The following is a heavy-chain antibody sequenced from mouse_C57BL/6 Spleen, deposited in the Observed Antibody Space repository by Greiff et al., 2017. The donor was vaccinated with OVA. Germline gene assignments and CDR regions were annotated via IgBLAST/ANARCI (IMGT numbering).Heavy chain of an antibody. CDR1: GYSITSGYY. Sequence: DVQLQESGPGLVKPSQSLSLTCSVTGYSITSGYYWNWIRQFPGNKLEWMGYIRYDGSNNYNPSLKNRISITRDTSKNQFFLKLNSVTTEDTATYYCASRATVVADYYAMDYWGQGTSVTVSS. D-gene: IGHD1-1*01. CDR3: ASRATVVADYYAMDY. V-gene: IGHV3-6*01. J-gene: IGHJ4*01. CDR2: IRYDGSN.